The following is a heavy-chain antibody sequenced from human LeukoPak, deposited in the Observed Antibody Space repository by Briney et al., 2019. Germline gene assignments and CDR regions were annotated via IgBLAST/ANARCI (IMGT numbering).Heavy chain of an antibody. CDR3: ARLATAVAGTHEVWFDY. J-gene: IGHJ4*02. CDR1: GYSFTSYW. Sequence: GESLKISCKGSGYSFTSYWIGWVRQMPGKGLEWMGIIYPGDSDTRYSPSFQGQVTISADKSISTAYLQWSSLKASDTAMYYCARLATAVAGTHEVWFDYWGQGTLVTVSS. CDR2: IYPGDSDT. V-gene: IGHV5-51*01. D-gene: IGHD6-19*01.